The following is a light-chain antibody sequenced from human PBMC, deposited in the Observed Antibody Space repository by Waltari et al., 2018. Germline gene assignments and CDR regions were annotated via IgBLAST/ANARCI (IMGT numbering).Light chain of an antibody. CDR1: QSVSSY. CDR3: QQRSNWPPVYS. J-gene: IGKJ2*03. V-gene: IGKV3-11*01. Sequence: EIVLTQSPATLSLSPGERATLSCRASQSVSSYLAWYQQKPGQAPRLLIYDASNRATGIPARFIGSGSGTDFTLTISSLEPEDFAVYYCQQRSNWPPVYSFGQGTKLEIK. CDR2: DAS.